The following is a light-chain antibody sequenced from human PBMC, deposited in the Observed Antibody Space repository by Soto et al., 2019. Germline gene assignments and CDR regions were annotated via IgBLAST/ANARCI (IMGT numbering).Light chain of an antibody. J-gene: IGLJ1*01. CDR1: SSNIGSYF. CDR2: RNN. V-gene: IGLV1-47*01. Sequence: QSALTQPPSVSGAPVQRVTISCSGSSSNIGSYFVFWYQHLPGTAPKLLIYRNNERPSGVPDRFSGSKSGTSASLAINGLRSEDEADCYCASWDDGRNLFGTGTKVTVL. CDR3: ASWDDGRNL.